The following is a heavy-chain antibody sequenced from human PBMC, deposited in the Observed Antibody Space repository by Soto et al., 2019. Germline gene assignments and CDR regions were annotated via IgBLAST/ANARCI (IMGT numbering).Heavy chain of an antibody. CDR3: ARGGNAYYYDSSGYYPDWYFDL. J-gene: IGHJ2*01. V-gene: IGHV1-18*01. D-gene: IGHD3-22*01. CDR2: ISAYNGNT. CDR1: GYTFTSYG. Sequence: ASVKVSCKASGYTFTSYGISWVRQAPGQGLEWMGWISAYNGNTNYAQKLQGRVTMTTDTSTSTAYMELRSLRSDDTAVYYCARGGNAYYYDSSGYYPDWYFDLWGRGTLVTVSS.